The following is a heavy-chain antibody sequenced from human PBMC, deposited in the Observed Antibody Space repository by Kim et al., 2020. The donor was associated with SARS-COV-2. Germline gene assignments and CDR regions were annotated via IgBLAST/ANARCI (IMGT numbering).Heavy chain of an antibody. D-gene: IGHD3-9*01. Sequence: SETLSLTCTVSGGSISSSSYYWGWIRQPPGKGLEWIGSIYYSGSTYYNPSLKSRVTISVDTSKNQFSLKLSSVTAADTAVYYCASTQPGLRYFDWSPRADYFDYWGQGTLVTVSS. CDR2: IYYSGST. CDR1: GGSISSSSYY. J-gene: IGHJ4*02. CDR3: ASTQPGLRYFDWSPRADYFDY. V-gene: IGHV4-39*01.